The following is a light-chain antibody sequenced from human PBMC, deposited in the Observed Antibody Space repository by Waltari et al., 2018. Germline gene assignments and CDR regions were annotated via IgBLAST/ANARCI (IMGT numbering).Light chain of an antibody. Sequence: ETVLTQSPGTLSLSPGERATLSCRASQSVSSNYLAWYQQRPGQAPRLLIYGASRRATGIPDRFSGSGSGTDFTLTISRLEPEDFAVYYCHQYGSSFRTFGQGTKVEIK. CDR3: HQYGSSFRT. V-gene: IGKV3-20*01. CDR2: GAS. CDR1: QSVSSNY. J-gene: IGKJ1*01.